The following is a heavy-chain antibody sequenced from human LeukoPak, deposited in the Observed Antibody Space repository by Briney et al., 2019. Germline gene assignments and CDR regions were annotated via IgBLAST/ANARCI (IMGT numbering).Heavy chain of an antibody. Sequence: SETLSLTCAVYGGSFSGYYWSWIRQPPGKGLEWIGEINHSGSTNYNPSLKSRVTISADTSKNQFSLKLTSVTAADTAVYYCARKRALNAFDIWGQGTMVTVSS. CDR2: INHSGST. V-gene: IGHV4-34*01. J-gene: IGHJ3*02. D-gene: IGHD3-16*01. CDR3: ARKRALNAFDI. CDR1: GGSFSGYY.